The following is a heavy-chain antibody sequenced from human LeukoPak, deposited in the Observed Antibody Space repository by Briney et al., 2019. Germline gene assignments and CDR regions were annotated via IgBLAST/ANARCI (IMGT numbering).Heavy chain of an antibody. D-gene: IGHD6-13*01. CDR1: GFTFSSYW. CDR2: INSDGSST. CDR3: ARVLAAGTGYFDY. V-gene: IGHV3-74*01. Sequence: PGGSLRLSCAASGFTFSSYWMHWVRQAPGKGLVWVSRINSDGSSTNYADSVKGRFTISRDNAKDTLYLQMNSLRAEDTAVYYCARVLAAGTGYFDYWGQGTLVTVSS. J-gene: IGHJ4*02.